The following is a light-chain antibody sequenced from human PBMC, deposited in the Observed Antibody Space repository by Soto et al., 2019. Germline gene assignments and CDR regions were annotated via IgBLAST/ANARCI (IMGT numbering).Light chain of an antibody. CDR1: SSNIGSNY. Sequence: QSVLTQPPSASGTPGQRVTISCSGSSSNIGSNYVYWYQQLPGTVPQLLIYRNNERPSGVPDRFSGSKSGTSASLDISGFRSEEEADYYWAAWDDSLSGVVFGGGTQLTVL. V-gene: IGLV1-47*01. J-gene: IGLJ2*01. CDR3: AAWDDSLSGVV. CDR2: RNN.